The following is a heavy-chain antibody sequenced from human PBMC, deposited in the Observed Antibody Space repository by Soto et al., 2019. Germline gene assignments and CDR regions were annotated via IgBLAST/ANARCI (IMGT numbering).Heavy chain of an antibody. CDR1: GGSISSGGYY. CDR3: ARDSVPDYPPRY. J-gene: IGHJ4*02. Sequence: QVQLQESGPGLVKPSQTLSLTCTVSGGSISSGGYYWSWIRQHPGKGLEWIGYIYYSGSTSYNPVPESRITLSVDTSKNQFSLKLSSVTAAYTAVYYCARDSVPDYPPRYWGQGTLVTVSS. V-gene: IGHV4-31*03. D-gene: IGHD5-12*01. CDR2: IYYSGST.